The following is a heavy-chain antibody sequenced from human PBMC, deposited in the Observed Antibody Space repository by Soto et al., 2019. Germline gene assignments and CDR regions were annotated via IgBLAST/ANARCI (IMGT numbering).Heavy chain of an antibody. J-gene: IGHJ6*03. CDR2: ISSSSSTI. Sequence: EVQLVESGGGLVQPGGSLRLSCAASGFTFSSYSMNWVRQAPGKGLEWVSYISSSSSTIYYADSVKGRFTISRDNAKNSLYLQMNRLRAEDTAVYYCARVAAPGWYYYYYMDVWGKGTTVTVSS. V-gene: IGHV3-48*01. D-gene: IGHD6-6*01. CDR3: ARVAAPGWYYYYYMDV. CDR1: GFTFSSYS.